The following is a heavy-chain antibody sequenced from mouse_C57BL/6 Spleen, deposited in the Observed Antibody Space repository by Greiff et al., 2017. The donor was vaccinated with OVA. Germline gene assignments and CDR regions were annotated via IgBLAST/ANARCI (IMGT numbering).Heavy chain of an antibody. Sequence: VKLMESGPELVKPGASVKISCKASGYAFSSSWMNWVKQRPGKGLEWIGRIYPGDGDTNYNGKFKGKATLTADKSSSTAYMQLSSLTSEDSAVYFCARSGYYGSSYGAWFAYWGQGTLVTVSA. J-gene: IGHJ3*01. CDR3: ARSGYYGSSYGAWFAY. V-gene: IGHV1-82*01. CDR2: IYPGDGDT. CDR1: GYAFSSSW. D-gene: IGHD1-1*01.